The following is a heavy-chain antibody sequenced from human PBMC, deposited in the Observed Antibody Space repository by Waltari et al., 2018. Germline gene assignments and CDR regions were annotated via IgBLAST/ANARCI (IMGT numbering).Heavy chain of an antibody. CDR3: TRDAVGHMDV. CDR2: ITTDGSSK. Sequence: EVQLVESGGGLVQPGGSLRLSCSVSGFTFSHYWMNWVRQAPGKGLEWVAHITTDGSSKSYADSVTGRFTISRDNTKDTLYLEMNSLTAEDTAVYYCTRDAVGHMDVWGKGTTVTVS. D-gene: IGHD2-15*01. CDR1: GFTFSHYW. V-gene: IGHV3-74*01. J-gene: IGHJ6*03.